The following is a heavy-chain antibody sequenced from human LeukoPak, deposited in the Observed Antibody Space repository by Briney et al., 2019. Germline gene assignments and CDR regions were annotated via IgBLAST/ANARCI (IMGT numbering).Heavy chain of an antibody. CDR3: AKDRTISDSSGHPYYLDY. CDR2: IRYDGSNK. D-gene: IGHD3-22*01. V-gene: IGHV3-30*02. Sequence: GGSLRLSCAASGFTFSSYGMHWVRQAPGKGLEWVAFIRYDGSNKYYADSVKGRFTISRDNSKNTLYLQMNSLRAEDTAVYYCAKDRTISDSSGHPYYLDYWGQGTLVTVSS. CDR1: GFTFSSYG. J-gene: IGHJ4*02.